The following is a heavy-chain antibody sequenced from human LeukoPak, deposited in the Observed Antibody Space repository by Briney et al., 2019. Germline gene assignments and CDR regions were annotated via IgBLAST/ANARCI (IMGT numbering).Heavy chain of an antibody. CDR1: GFTFSSYA. V-gene: IGHV3-30*04. CDR3: ARGQGGYYFVY. J-gene: IGHJ4*02. Sequence: PGRSLRLSCAASGFTFSSYAMHGVRQAPGKGLGWVAVISYDGTNKYYADSVKGRFTISRDNSKNTLYLQMNSLRAEDTAVYYCARGQGGYYFVYWGEGALVTVSS. CDR2: ISYDGTNK.